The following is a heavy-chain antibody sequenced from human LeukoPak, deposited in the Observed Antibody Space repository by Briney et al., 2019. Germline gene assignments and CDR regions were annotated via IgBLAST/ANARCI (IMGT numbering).Heavy chain of an antibody. V-gene: IGHV4-59*01. Sequence: SETLSLTCTVSGGSISRYYWSWIRRPPGKGLEWIGYIDDSGNTNYNPSLKSQVTISVDKSKNQFSLKLSLVIAADTAMYYCARSDYHNSGSHTVFDAFDIWGQGTRVTVSS. CDR1: GGSISRYY. J-gene: IGHJ3*02. CDR2: IDDSGNT. CDR3: ARSDYHNSGSHTVFDAFDI. D-gene: IGHD3-10*01.